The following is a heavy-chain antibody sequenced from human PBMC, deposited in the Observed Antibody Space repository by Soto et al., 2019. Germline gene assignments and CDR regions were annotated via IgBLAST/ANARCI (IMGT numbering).Heavy chain of an antibody. CDR2: ISSSSSYI. J-gene: IGHJ6*02. D-gene: IGHD2-2*03. CDR1: GFTFSSYS. Sequence: KPVGSLRLSCAASGFTFSSYSMNWVSQAPGKGLEWVSSISSSSSYIYYADSVKGRFTISRDNAKNSLYLQMNSLRAEDTAVYYCARSRGYCSSTSCRQPRQNFYYYYGMDVWGQGTTVTVSS. V-gene: IGHV3-21*01. CDR3: ARSRGYCSSTSCRQPRQNFYYYYGMDV.